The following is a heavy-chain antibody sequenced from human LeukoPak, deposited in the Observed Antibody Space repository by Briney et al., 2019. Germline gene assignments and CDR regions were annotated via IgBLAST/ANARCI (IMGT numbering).Heavy chain of an antibody. D-gene: IGHD3-16*01. CDR3: ARDLFDFHTWGSYGSFDI. CDR2: ISKSSTYI. V-gene: IGHV3-21*01. Sequence: PGGSLRLSCAASGFNFSTHTMNWVRQAPGKGLEWVSSISKSSTYIYYTDSVKGRFTISRDNAKNPLYLQMNSLRAEDTAVYYCARDLFDFHTWGSYGSFDIWGQGTMVTVSS. CDR1: GFNFSTHT. J-gene: IGHJ3*02.